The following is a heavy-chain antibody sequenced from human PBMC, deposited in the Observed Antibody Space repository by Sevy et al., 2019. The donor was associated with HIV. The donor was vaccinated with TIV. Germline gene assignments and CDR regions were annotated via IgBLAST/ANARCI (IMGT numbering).Heavy chain of an antibody. CDR2: ISGSGFTT. CDR3: AKDTRGYYRPIDY. CDR1: GFTFGNYA. V-gene: IGHV3-23*01. J-gene: IGHJ4*02. D-gene: IGHD3-22*01. Sequence: GGSLRLSCAASGFTFGNYAMNWVRQTPGKGLEWVSYISGSGFTTYYAEYLKGRFTVSRDNSQNTLYLQMSSLRAEDTAIYYCAKDTRGYYRPIDYWGQGTLVTVSS.